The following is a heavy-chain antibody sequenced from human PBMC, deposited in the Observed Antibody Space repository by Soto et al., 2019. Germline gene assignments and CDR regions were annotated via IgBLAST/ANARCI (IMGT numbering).Heavy chain of an antibody. D-gene: IGHD3-10*01. V-gene: IGHV1-8*01. CDR3: ASNRGAGYYYYRDV. CDR2: MNPNSGNT. J-gene: IGHJ6*03. Sequence: QVQLVQSGAEVKKPGASVKVSCKASGYTFTSYDINWVRQATGQGLEWMGWMNPNSGNTGYAQKFQGRVTMTRNTSMSTAYMELSSLRSEDTAVYYWASNRGAGYYYYRDVWGKGTTVTVSS. CDR1: GYTFTSYD.